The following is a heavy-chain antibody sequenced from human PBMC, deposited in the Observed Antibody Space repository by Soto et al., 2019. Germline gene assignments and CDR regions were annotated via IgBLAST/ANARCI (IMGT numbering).Heavy chain of an antibody. CDR3: AKDIVRYTYGACDY. CDR1: GFTFNTYG. CDR2: ISYDGSNK. J-gene: IGHJ4*02. D-gene: IGHD5-18*01. Sequence: QLVESGGAVVQPGKSLRLSCAASGFTFNTYGMYWVRQAPGKGLEWVAAISYDGSNKYHADSVKGRFTISRDNSKNTLYLQMNSLRVEDTAVYYCAKDIVRYTYGACDYWGQGALVTVSS. V-gene: IGHV3-30*18.